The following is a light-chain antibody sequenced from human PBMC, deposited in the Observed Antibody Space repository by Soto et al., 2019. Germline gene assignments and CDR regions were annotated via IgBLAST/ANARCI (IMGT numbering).Light chain of an antibody. Sequence: EIVLTQSPGTLSLSPGERSTLSCSSSQSVSSDYLAWYQQKPGQAPRLLIYGASTRATGIPARFSGSGSGTEFTLTISSLQSEDFAVYYCQQYNNWPRTFGQGTKVDIK. CDR3: QQYNNWPRT. V-gene: IGKV3-15*01. J-gene: IGKJ1*01. CDR1: QSVSSD. CDR2: GAS.